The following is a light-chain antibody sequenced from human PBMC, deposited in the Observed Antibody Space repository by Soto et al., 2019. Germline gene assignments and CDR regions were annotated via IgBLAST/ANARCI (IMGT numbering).Light chain of an antibody. V-gene: IGLV2-14*01. Sequence: QSALTQPASVSGSPGQSITISCTGTSSVVGGYNYVSWYQQYPGKAPKLMIYDVSNRPSGVSNRFSGSKSGNTASLTISGLQVEDEADYYCSSYKISNTLVFGSGTKVTVL. J-gene: IGLJ1*01. CDR3: SSYKISNTLV. CDR1: SSVVGGYNY. CDR2: DVS.